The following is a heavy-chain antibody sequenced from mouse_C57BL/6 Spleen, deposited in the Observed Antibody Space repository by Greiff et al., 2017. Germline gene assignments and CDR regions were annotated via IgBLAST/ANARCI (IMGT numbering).Heavy chain of an antibody. CDR1: GFTFSSYA. V-gene: IGHV5-4*01. CDR2: ISDGGSYT. Sequence: EVQRVESGGGLVKPGGSLKLSCAASGFTFSSYAMSWVRQTPEQRLEWVATISDGGSYTYYQDNVKGRFTISRDNAKNTLYLQMIHLKSEDTAMYYCASVPYYYVRSYWYFDVWGTGTTVTVS. J-gene: IGHJ1*03. CDR3: ASVPYYYVRSYWYFDV. D-gene: IGHD1-1*01.